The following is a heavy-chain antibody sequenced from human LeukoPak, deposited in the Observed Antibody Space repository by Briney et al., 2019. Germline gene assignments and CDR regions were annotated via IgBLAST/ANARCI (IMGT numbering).Heavy chain of an antibody. CDR2: IYSGGGT. Sequence: GGSLRLSCAACGFTVSSNYMSWVRQAPGKGLEWVSVIYSGGGTYYADSVKGRFTISRDNSKDTLYLQMNSLRAEDTAVYHCARDSGTGWFDPWGQGTLVTVSS. CDR1: GFTVSSNY. D-gene: IGHD6-13*01. V-gene: IGHV3-53*01. CDR3: ARDSGTGWFDP. J-gene: IGHJ5*02.